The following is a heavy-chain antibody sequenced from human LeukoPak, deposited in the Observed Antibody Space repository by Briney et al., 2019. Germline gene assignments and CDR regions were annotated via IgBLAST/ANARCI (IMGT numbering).Heavy chain of an antibody. CDR1: GFTFSSYS. CDR2: ISGSGGST. V-gene: IGHV3-23*01. D-gene: IGHD2-2*01. Sequence: SGGSLRLSCAASGFTFSSYSMNWVRQAPGKGLEWVSAISGSGGSTYYADSVKGRFTISRDNSKNTLYLQMNSLRAEDTAVYYCAKLPAVVPAGHFDYWGQGTLVTVSS. J-gene: IGHJ4*02. CDR3: AKLPAVVPAGHFDY.